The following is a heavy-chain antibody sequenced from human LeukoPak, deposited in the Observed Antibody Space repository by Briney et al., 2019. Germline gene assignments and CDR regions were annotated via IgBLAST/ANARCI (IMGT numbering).Heavy chain of an antibody. CDR2: IYYRAST. V-gene: IGHV4-39*01. CDR3: FYGSGSYYLTTIDY. CDR1: GGSISSSSYC. Sequence: SETLSLTCTVSGGSISSSSYCWGWIRQPPGKGLEWIANIYYRASTYYSPSLKSRVTISVHTSKNQFSLKMSSVTAADTAVYYCFYGSGSYYLTTIDYWGQGTPVTVSS. J-gene: IGHJ4*02. D-gene: IGHD3-10*01.